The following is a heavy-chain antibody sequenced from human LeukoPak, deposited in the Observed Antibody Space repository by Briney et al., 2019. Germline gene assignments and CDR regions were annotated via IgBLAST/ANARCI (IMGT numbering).Heavy chain of an antibody. Sequence: SETLSLTCTVSDDSITMYYWTWIRQPPGKGLEWIGYIYYSGSTNYNPSLKSRVTISVDTSKNQFSLKLSSVTAADTAVYYCARTTEAHGWQTRYYSYYMDVWGKGTTVTVSS. D-gene: IGHD6-19*01. CDR3: ARTTEAHGWQTRYYSYYMDV. V-gene: IGHV4-59*01. CDR1: DDSITMYY. J-gene: IGHJ6*03. CDR2: IYYSGST.